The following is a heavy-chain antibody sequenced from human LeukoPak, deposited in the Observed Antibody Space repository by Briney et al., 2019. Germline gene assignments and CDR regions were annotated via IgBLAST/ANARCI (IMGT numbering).Heavy chain of an antibody. CDR3: ARPPPMIAYWDAFDI. V-gene: IGHV3-30*02. J-gene: IGHJ3*02. D-gene: IGHD3-22*01. Sequence: GGSLRLSCAASGFTFSSYGMHWVRQAPGKGLEWVAFIRYDGSNKYYADSVKGRFTISRDNSKNTLYLQMNSLRAEDTAVYYCARPPPMIAYWDAFDIWGQGTTVTVSS. CDR2: IRYDGSNK. CDR1: GFTFSSYG.